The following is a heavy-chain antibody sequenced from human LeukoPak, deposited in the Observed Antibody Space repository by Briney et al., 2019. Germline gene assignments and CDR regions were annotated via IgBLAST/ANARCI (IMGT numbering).Heavy chain of an antibody. Sequence: PGGTLRLSCAASGFTFSNYDRSWVRQPPGKGLEWVSDINGGGGTAYYSDSVKSRFTISRDNSKSTFYLQMDSLRDEDTAIYYCAKERFSTSSAIEFDFWGRGTLVTVSS. D-gene: IGHD6-13*01. V-gene: IGHV3-23*01. CDR1: GFTFSNYD. CDR3: AKERFSTSSAIEFDF. CDR2: INGGGGTA. J-gene: IGHJ4*02.